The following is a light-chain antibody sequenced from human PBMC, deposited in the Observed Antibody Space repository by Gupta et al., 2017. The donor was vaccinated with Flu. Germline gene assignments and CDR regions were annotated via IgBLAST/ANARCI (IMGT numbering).Light chain of an antibody. CDR2: SGL. CDR3: QQYKEWSRT. J-gene: IGKJ1*01. Sequence: IAVTQSPATLSVSPGDRATLSCRASQSVDAKLAWYQQKPGQAPRLLIFSGLIRDTGVPSRFGGSGSGTHFTLTISSLQSEDFAIYYCQQYKEWSRTFGQRTKVEIK. V-gene: IGKV3-15*01. CDR1: QSVDAK.